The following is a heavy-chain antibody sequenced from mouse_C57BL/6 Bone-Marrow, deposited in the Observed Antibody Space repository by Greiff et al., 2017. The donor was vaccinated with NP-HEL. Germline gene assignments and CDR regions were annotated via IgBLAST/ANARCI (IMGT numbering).Heavy chain of an antibody. CDR2: ISSGGSYT. CDR1: GFTFSSYG. J-gene: IGHJ4*01. CDR3: ARRYYAMDY. Sequence: EVQLVESGGDLVKPGGSLKLSCAASGFTFSSYGMSWVRQTPDKRLEWVATISSGGSYTSYPDSGKGRFTISRDNAKNTLYRQMSSLKSEDTAMYYCARRYYAMDYWGQGTSVTVSS. V-gene: IGHV5-6*01.